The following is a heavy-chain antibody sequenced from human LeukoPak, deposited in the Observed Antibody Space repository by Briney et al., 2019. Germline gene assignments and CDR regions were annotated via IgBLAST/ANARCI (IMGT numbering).Heavy chain of an antibody. CDR3: ARPPRDDSSAYYSAFDI. CDR1: GYRFTNYW. V-gene: IGHV5-51*01. CDR2: IYPGDSDT. Sequence: GGSLKISCKGSGYRFTNYWIGWVRQLPGKGLEWMGIIYPGDSDTRYSPSFQGQVTISADKSISTAYLQWSSLKASDTAMYYCARPPRDDSSAYYSAFDIWGQGTMVTVSS. D-gene: IGHD3-22*01. J-gene: IGHJ3*02.